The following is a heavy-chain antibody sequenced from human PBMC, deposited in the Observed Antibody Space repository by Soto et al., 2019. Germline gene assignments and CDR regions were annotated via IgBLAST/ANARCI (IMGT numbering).Heavy chain of an antibody. Sequence: PSETLSLTCTVSGGSISSYYWSWIRQPPGKGLEWIGYIYYSGSTNYNPSLKSRVTISVDTSKNQFSLKLSSVTAADTAVYYCARESPYYYFDYWGQGTLVTVSS. J-gene: IGHJ4*02. D-gene: IGHD2-21*01. CDR1: GGSISSYY. CDR2: IYYSGST. CDR3: ARESPYYYFDY. V-gene: IGHV4-59*01.